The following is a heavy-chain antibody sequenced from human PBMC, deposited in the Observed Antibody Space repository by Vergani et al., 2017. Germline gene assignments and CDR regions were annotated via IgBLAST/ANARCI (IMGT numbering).Heavy chain of an antibody. CDR1: GFTFSSYS. V-gene: IGHV3-48*01. J-gene: IGHJ4*02. CDR3: ASREVATMMVIDY. D-gene: IGHD5-12*01. CDR2: ISSSSSTI. Sequence: EVQLVESGGGLVKPGGSLRLSCAASGFTFSSYSMNWVRQAPGKGLEWVSYISSSSSTIYYADSVKGRFTISRDNAKNSLYLQMNSLRAEDTAVYYCASREVATMMVIDYWGQGTLVTVSS.